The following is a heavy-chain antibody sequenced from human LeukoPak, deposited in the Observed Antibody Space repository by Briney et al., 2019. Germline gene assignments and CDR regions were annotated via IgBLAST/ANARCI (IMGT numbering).Heavy chain of an antibody. CDR3: ARDLHDYGDYQGYYYYYGMDV. CDR1: GFTFSSYS. CDR2: ISSSSSYI. D-gene: IGHD4-17*01. V-gene: IGHV3-21*01. J-gene: IGHJ6*02. Sequence: PGGSLRLSCAASGFTFSSYSMNWVRQAPGKGLEWVSSISSSSSYIYYADSVKGRFTISRDNAKNSLYLQMNSLRAEDTAVYYCARDLHDYGDYQGYYYYYGMDVWGQGTTVTVSS.